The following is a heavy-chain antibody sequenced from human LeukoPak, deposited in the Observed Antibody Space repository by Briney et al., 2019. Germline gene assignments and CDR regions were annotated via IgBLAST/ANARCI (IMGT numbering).Heavy chain of an antibody. Sequence: ASVKVSCKVSGYTLTELSMHWVRQAPGKGLEWMGGFDPEDGETIYAQKFQGRVTMTEDTSTDTAYMELSSLRSEDTAVYYCATGTMAGRDYYYYYTDVWGKGTTVTVSS. CDR2: FDPEDGET. CDR1: GYTLTELS. J-gene: IGHJ6*03. V-gene: IGHV1-24*01. D-gene: IGHD6-19*01. CDR3: ATGTMAGRDYYYYYTDV.